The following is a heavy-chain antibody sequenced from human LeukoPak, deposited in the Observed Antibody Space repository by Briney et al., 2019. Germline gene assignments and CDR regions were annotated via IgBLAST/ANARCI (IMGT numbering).Heavy chain of an antibody. J-gene: IGHJ5*02. CDR3: ARVLLGSWDWFDP. Sequence: GGSLRLSCAASKFSFTSYWMHWVRQAPGKGLVWVSRINPDGGRTNYADSVEGRFTISRDNAKNTLYLQMNSLRAEDTAVYYCARVLLGSWDWFDPWGQGTLVTVSS. CDR2: INPDGGRT. D-gene: IGHD3-10*01. V-gene: IGHV3-74*01. CDR1: KFSFTSYW.